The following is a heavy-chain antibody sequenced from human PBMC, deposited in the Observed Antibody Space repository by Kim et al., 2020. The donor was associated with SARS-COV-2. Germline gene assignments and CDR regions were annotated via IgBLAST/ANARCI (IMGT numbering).Heavy chain of an antibody. D-gene: IGHD3-10*01. Sequence: SVKVSCKASGGTFSSYAISWVRQAPGQGLEWMGGIIPIFGTANYAQKFQGRVTITADESTSTAYMELSSLRSEDTAVYYCARDDRAITMVRGASPFGMDVWGQGTTVTVSS. CDR1: GGTFSSYA. J-gene: IGHJ6*02. CDR3: ARDDRAITMVRGASPFGMDV. V-gene: IGHV1-69*13. CDR2: IIPIFGTA.